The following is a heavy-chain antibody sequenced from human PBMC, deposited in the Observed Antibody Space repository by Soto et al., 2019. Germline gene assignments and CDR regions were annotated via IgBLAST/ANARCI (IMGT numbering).Heavy chain of an antibody. D-gene: IGHD6-13*01. Sequence: ASVKVSCKASGGTFSSYTISWVRQAPGQGLEWMGRINPSGARTTYAQKLQGRVTVTRDTSTTTVYMELSSLRSEDTAVYYCARTLVDAGSDYWGQGTLVTVSS. V-gene: IGHV1-46*03. J-gene: IGHJ4*02. CDR1: GGTFSSYT. CDR3: ARTLVDAGSDY. CDR2: INPSGART.